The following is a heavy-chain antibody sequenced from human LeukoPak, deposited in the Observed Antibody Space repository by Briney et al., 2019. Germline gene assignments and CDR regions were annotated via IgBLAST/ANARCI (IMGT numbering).Heavy chain of an antibody. J-gene: IGHJ5*02. D-gene: IGHD2-2*01. V-gene: IGHV4-59*13. CDR3: AREVPADSWFDP. CDR2: IYHSGSS. CDR1: GGSISSYY. Sequence: SETLSLTCTVSGGSISSYYWSCIRQPPGRGVEGVGYIYHSGSSNYHPHLKSRVTISVDTSKNQFSLKLSSVTAADTAVYYCAREVPADSWFDPWGQGTLVTVCS.